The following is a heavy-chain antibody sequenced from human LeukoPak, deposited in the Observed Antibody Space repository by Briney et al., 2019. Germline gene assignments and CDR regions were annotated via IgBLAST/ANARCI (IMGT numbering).Heavy chain of an antibody. J-gene: IGHJ4*02. V-gene: IGHV1-2*02. CDR2: INPNSGGT. D-gene: IGHD3-10*01. CDR1: GYTFTCYY. CDR3: AVLWFGELLVT. Sequence: ASVKVSCKASGYTFTCYYMHWVRQAPGQGLEWMGWINPNSGGTNYAQKFHGRVTMTRDTSISTAYMELSRLRSDDTGVYYCAVLWFGELLVTGGQGTLVTVSS.